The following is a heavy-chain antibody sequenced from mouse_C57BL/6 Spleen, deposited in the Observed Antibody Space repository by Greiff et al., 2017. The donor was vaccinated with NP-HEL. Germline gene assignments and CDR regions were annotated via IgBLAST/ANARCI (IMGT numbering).Heavy chain of an antibody. Sequence: DVQLQESGGGLVKPGGSLKLSCAASGFTFSDYGMHWVRQAPEKGLEWVAYISSGSSTIYYADTVKGRFTISRDNAKNTLFLQMTSLRSEDTAMYYCARGGGDWGQGTTLTVSS. CDR1: GFTFSDYG. V-gene: IGHV5-17*01. CDR3: ARGGGD. J-gene: IGHJ2*01. CDR2: ISSGSSTI.